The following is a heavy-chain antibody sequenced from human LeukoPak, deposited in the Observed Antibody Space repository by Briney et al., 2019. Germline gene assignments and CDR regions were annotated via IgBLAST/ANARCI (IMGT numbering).Heavy chain of an antibody. CDR2: IYFSGST. D-gene: IGHD4-17*01. J-gene: IGHJ6*02. CDR3: ARDLGNGDYFTTGMDV. V-gene: IGHV4-31*03. CDR1: GGSISSGGYY. Sequence: SETLSLTCTVSGGSISSGGYYWSWIRQHPGKGLEWIGYIYFSGSTYYNPSLKSRVTISVDTSKNQFSLKLSSVTAADTAVYYCARDLGNGDYFTTGMDVWGQGTTVTVSS.